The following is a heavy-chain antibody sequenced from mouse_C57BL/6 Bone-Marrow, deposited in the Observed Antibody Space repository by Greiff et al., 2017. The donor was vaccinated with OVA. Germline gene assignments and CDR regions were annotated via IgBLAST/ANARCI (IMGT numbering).Heavy chain of an antibody. CDR3: AIRYDGLWYFDV. Sequence: VKLHESGAELVRPGASVKLSCKASGYTFTDYYINWVKQRPGQGLEWIARIYPGSGNTYYNEKFKGKATLTAEKSSSTAYMQLSSLTSEDSAVYFCAIRYDGLWYFDVWGTGTTVTVSS. CDR1: GYTFTDYY. CDR2: IYPGSGNT. V-gene: IGHV1-76*01. J-gene: IGHJ1*03. D-gene: IGHD2-3*01.